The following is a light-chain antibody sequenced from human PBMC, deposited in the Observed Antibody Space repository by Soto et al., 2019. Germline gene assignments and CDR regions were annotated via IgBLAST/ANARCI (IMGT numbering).Light chain of an antibody. V-gene: IGKV3-15*01. Sequence: IFMTQSPATLSVSPGERATLSCRASQSVSSNLAWYQQKPGQAPRLLIYGASTRATGIPARFSGSGSGTEFTLTISSLQSEDFAVYYCQQYGSSGTFGQGTRLEI. J-gene: IGKJ5*01. CDR3: QQYGSSGT. CDR1: QSVSSN. CDR2: GAS.